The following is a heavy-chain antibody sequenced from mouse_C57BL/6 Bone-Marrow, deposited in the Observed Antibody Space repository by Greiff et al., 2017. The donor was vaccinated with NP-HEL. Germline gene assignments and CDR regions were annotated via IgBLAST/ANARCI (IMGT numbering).Heavy chain of an antibody. CDR3: AGDYDGYWYFDV. J-gene: IGHJ1*03. D-gene: IGHD2-3*01. V-gene: IGHV12-3*01. Sequence: KVEESGPGLVKPSQSLFLTCSITGFPITSDYYWIWIRQSPGKPLEWMGYITHSGETFYNPSLQSPISITRETSKNQFFLQLNSVTTEDTAMYYCAGDYDGYWYFDVWGTGTTVTVSS. CDR1: GFPITSDYY. CDR2: ITHSGET.